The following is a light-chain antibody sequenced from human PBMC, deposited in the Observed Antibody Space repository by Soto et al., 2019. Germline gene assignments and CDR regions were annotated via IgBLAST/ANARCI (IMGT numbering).Light chain of an antibody. CDR2: EVS. Sequence: SVLHQPASVSGSPGQSITISCTGTRSDFGGYNLVSWYQHHPRKAPKLVIYEVSERPSGVSYRFSGSKSGNTASLTISGLQAGDEADYYCCSYAGSVDHYVFGTGTKVTVL. CDR1: RSDFGGYNL. CDR3: CSYAGSVDHYV. J-gene: IGLJ1*01. V-gene: IGLV2-23*02.